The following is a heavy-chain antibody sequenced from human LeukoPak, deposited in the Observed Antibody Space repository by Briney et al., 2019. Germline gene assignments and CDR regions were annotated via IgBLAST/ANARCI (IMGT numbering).Heavy chain of an antibody. CDR2: ISYDGSNK. CDR1: RFTFSSYA. CDR3: ARGGSPVDTATEVAYY. J-gene: IGHJ4*02. Sequence: PGGSLRLSCAASRFTFSSYAMHWVRQAPGKGLEWVAVISYDGSNKYYADSVKGRFTISRDNSKNTLYLQMNSLRAEDTAVYYCARGGSPVDTATEVAYYWGQGTLVTVSS. D-gene: IGHD5-18*01. V-gene: IGHV3-30*04.